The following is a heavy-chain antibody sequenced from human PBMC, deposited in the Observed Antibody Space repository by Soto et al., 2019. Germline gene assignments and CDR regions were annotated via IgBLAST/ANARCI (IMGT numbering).Heavy chain of an antibody. J-gene: IGHJ6*03. CDR3: ARDLYTWANSSSFKVGVYRDV. D-gene: IGHD6-13*01. CDR2: IYSGGST. V-gene: IGHV3-66*01. CDR1: GFTVSSNY. Sequence: PGGSLRLSCAASGFTVSSNYMSWVRQAPGKGLEWVSVIYSGGSTYYADSVKGRFTISRDNSKNTLYLQMNSLRAEDTAVYYCARDLYTWANSSSFKVGVYRDVWGKGTTVTVPS.